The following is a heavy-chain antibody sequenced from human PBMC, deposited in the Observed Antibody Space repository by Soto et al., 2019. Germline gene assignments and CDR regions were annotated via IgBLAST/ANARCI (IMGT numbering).Heavy chain of an antibody. Sequence: VASVKVSCKASGYTFTSYGIGWVRQAPGQGLEWVGWISAYNGNTNYAQKLQGRVTMTTDTSTSTAYMELRSLRSDDTAVYYCARGYSASRFGYYYYYGMDVWGQGTTVTVSS. V-gene: IGHV1-18*04. D-gene: IGHD3-10*01. J-gene: IGHJ6*02. CDR2: ISAYNGNT. CDR3: ARGYSASRFGYYYYYGMDV. CDR1: GYTFTSYG.